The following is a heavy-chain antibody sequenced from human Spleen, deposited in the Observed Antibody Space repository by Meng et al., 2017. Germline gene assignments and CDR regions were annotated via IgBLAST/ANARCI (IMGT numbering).Heavy chain of an antibody. D-gene: IGHD4-17*01. CDR2: INQDGSEK. CDR1: GFSISIYW. V-gene: IGHV3-7*01. J-gene: IGHJ4*02. CDR3: ARGQTTVTYFGY. Sequence: GGSLRLSCAASGFSISIYWMTWVRQAPGKGLEWVAYINQDGSEKYYVDSVKGRFTISRDNAKNSLYLQMNSLRAEDTAVYYCARGQTTVTYFGYWGQGTLVT.